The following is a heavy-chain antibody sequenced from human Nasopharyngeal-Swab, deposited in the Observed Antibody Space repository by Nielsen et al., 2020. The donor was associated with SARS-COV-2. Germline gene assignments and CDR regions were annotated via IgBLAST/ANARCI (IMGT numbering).Heavy chain of an antibody. Sequence: SETLSLTCTVSGGSISSGGYYWSWIRQPPGKGLEWIGYIYYSGSTYYNPFLKSRVTISVDTSKNQFSLKLSSVTAADTAVYYCARESGDSSISYYFDYWGQGTLVTVSS. J-gene: IGHJ4*02. V-gene: IGHV4-30-4*01. CDR2: IYYSGST. D-gene: IGHD4-17*01. CDR1: GGSISSGGYY. CDR3: ARESGDSSISYYFDY.